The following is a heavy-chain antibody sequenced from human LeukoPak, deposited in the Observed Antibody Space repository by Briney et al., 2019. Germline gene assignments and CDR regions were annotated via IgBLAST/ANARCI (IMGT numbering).Heavy chain of an antibody. J-gene: IGHJ4*02. CDR2: IKQDGSEK. D-gene: IGHD6-6*01. CDR3: ASAGGDSRSPLPFYY. CDR1: VFTFGSYG. V-gene: IGHV3-7*03. Sequence: PGGCLGLSCAASVFTFGSYGISWVRQAPWKGLEWVVNIKQDGSEKYYVDSVKGRFTISRDNAENSLSLQMNSLRAEDTAVYYCASAGGDSRSPLPFYYWGQGTLVTVSS.